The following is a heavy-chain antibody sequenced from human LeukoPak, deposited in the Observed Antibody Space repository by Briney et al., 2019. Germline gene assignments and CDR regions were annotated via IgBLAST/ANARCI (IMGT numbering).Heavy chain of an antibody. Sequence: PGGSLRLSCAASGFTFSTYSMMWVRQAPGKGLEWVSAISGDSTWIYYADSVKGRFTISRDNAKKSLYLQLNSLTAEDTAVYYCFCGSRFVYHFDYWGQGTLVTVSS. D-gene: IGHD2-21*01. J-gene: IGHJ4*02. CDR3: FCGSRFVYHFDY. CDR2: ISGDSTWI. V-gene: IGHV3-21*01. CDR1: GFTFSTYS.